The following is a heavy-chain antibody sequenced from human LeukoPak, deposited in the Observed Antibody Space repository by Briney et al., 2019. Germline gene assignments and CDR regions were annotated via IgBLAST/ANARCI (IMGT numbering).Heavy chain of an antibody. V-gene: IGHV4-59*01. CDR1: GGSFSGYY. Sequence: SETLSLTCAVYGGSFSGYYWSWIRQPPGKGLEWIGYIYYSGSTNYNPSLKSRVTISVDTSKNQFSLKLSSVTAADTAVYYCARGERWLPRSIRPPYYFDYWGQGTLVTVSS. D-gene: IGHD5-24*01. CDR2: IYYSGST. CDR3: ARGERWLPRSIRPPYYFDY. J-gene: IGHJ4*02.